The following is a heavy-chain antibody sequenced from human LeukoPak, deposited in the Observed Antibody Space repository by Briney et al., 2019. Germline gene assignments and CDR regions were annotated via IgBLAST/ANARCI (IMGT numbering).Heavy chain of an antibody. V-gene: IGHV4-4*07. J-gene: IGHJ4*02. CDR1: GGSISSYY. Sequence: SETLSLTCTVSGGSISSYYWSWTRQPAGKGLEWIGRIDTSGNTNYNPSLKSRVTMSVDTSKNQFSLKLSSVTAADTAVYYCATVLGTSYDMRHHRGAFDNWGQGTLVTVSS. CDR2: IDTSGNT. CDR3: ATVLGTSYDMRHHRGAFDN. D-gene: IGHD3-9*01.